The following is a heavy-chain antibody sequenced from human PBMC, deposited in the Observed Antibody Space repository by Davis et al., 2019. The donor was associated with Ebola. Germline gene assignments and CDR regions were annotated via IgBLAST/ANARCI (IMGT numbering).Heavy chain of an antibody. CDR1: GYIFTTYA. CDR2: INAGNGDT. V-gene: IGHV1-3*01. D-gene: IGHD2-15*01. J-gene: IGHJ4*02. Sequence: AASVKVSCKASGYIFTTYAIHWVRQAPGQRLEWMGWINAGNGDTKSSQKFQGRVTMTRDTSTSTVYMELSSLRSEDTAVYYCARTFCSGGSCYHLFDYWGQGTLVTVSS. CDR3: ARTFCSGGSCYHLFDY.